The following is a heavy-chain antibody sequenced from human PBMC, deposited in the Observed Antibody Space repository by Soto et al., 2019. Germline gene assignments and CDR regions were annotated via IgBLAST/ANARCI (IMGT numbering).Heavy chain of an antibody. CDR3: ARDRVVVKLSDAFDI. Sequence: ASVKVSCKASGYTFTSYDINWVRQATGQGLEWMGIINPSGGSTSYAQKFQGRVTMTRDTSTSTVYMELSSLRSEDTAVYYCARDRVVVKLSDAFDIWGQGTMVTVSS. CDR1: GYTFTSYD. V-gene: IGHV1-46*01. D-gene: IGHD2-15*01. CDR2: INPSGGST. J-gene: IGHJ3*02.